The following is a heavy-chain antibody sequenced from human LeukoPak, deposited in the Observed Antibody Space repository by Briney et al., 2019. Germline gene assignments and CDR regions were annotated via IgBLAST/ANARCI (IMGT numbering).Heavy chain of an antibody. J-gene: IGHJ4*02. Sequence: SETLSLTCTVSGGSISSSSYYWGWLRQPPGEGLEWIGSTYYSGSTYYNPSLKSRVTISVDTSKNQFSLKLSSVTAADTAVYYCARAPTIRRELPRYYFDYWGQGTLVTVSS. CDR1: GGSISSSSYY. CDR3: ARAPTIRRELPRYYFDY. V-gene: IGHV4-39*07. CDR2: TYYSGST. D-gene: IGHD1-26*01.